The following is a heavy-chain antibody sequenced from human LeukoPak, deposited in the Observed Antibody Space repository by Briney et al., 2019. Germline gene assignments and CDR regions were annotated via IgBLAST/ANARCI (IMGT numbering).Heavy chain of an antibody. CDR1: GYTFTGYY. CDR3: ARLQGQVWADF. D-gene: IGHD5-18*01. CDR2: INPNTGGT. J-gene: IGHJ4*02. V-gene: IGHV1-2*02. Sequence: ASVKVSCKSSGYTFTGYYMYWVRQAPGQGLEWMGWINPNTGGTNYAQTFQGRVSMTRDTSISTAYMELSRLRSDDTAVYCCARLQGQVWADFWGQGILVTVSA.